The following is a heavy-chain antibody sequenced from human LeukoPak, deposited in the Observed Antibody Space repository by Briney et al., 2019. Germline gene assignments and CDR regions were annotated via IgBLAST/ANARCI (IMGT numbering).Heavy chain of an antibody. J-gene: IGHJ4*02. V-gene: IGHV4-39*01. D-gene: IGHD5-12*01. CDR2: IYFGRTT. CDR1: GDSITSSSHH. CDR3: VRHDGRGGATMGSLDS. Sequence: SETLSLTCTVSGDSITSSSHHWGWIRQSPGKGLEWIGSIYFGRTTYYNPSLSSRVALSVVTSKNQFSLQLTSVTAADTAVYYCVRHDGRGGATMGSLDSWGQGSLVTVSS.